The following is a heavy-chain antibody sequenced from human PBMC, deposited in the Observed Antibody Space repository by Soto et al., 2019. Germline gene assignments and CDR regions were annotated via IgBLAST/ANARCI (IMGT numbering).Heavy chain of an antibody. V-gene: IGHV3-23*01. CDR3: AKEPWNNWSGLFDP. CDR1: GFTFDDYA. Sequence: AGGSLRLSCVTSGFTFDDYAITWLRQAPGKGLEWVCSISSSGSDTGCAGSVKGRFTISRDSSQSTVYLQMNNLRDEDTAVYYCAKEPWNNWSGLFDPGGQGTLVTVSS. D-gene: IGHD1-1*01. CDR2: ISSSGSDT. J-gene: IGHJ5*02.